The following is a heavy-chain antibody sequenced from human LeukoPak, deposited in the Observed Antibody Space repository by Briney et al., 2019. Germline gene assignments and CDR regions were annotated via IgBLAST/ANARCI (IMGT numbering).Heavy chain of an antibody. J-gene: IGHJ4*02. Sequence: SVKVSCKASGGTFSSYAISWVRQAPGQGLEWMGGIIPIFGTPTSTYAQKFQGRVTITADGSTSTVYMELSSLRSEDTAVYYCAIDHSSGLYYFDSWGQGTLVTVSS. CDR1: GGTFSSYA. CDR2: IIPIFGTPTS. CDR3: AIDHSSGLYYFDS. V-gene: IGHV1-69*13. D-gene: IGHD6-19*01.